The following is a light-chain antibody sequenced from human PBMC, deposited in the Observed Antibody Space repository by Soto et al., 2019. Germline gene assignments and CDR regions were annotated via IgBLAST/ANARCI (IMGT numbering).Light chain of an antibody. Sequence: EIVMTQSPCTLSLSPGDRATLSCRASQSVSSSYVAWYQQKPGQATRLLIYGASSRATGVPERFSGSGSGTEFTLTISRLEPEDFAVYYCQQYGSSPFAFGHGTKVDIK. CDR2: GAS. V-gene: IGKV3-20*01. CDR1: QSVSSSY. CDR3: QQYGSSPFA. J-gene: IGKJ1*01.